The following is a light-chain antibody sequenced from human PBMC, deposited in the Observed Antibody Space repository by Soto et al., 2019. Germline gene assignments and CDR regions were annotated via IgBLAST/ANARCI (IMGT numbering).Light chain of an antibody. Sequence: QSVLTQPPSVSGAPGQRGTIFCTGNSSNIGAGYDVHWYLQLPGTAPKLIIYGNTNRPSGVPDRFSGSKSGSSASLAITGLQAEDEADYYCQSHDSSLHASVFGTGTKVTVL. CDR3: QSHDSSLHASV. CDR2: GNT. V-gene: IGLV1-40*01. J-gene: IGLJ1*01. CDR1: SSNIGAGYD.